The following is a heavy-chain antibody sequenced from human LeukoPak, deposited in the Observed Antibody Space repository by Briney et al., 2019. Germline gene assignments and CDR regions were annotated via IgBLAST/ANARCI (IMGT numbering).Heavy chain of an antibody. CDR3: AREGHYYYDSSGYYIDY. D-gene: IGHD3-22*01. CDR1: GGSISSGGYY. CDR2: IYHSGST. J-gene: IGHJ4*02. V-gene: IGHV4-30-2*01. Sequence: SETLSLTCTVSGGSISSGGYYWSWIRQPPGKGLEWIGYIYHSGSTYYNPSLKSRVTISVDRSKNQFSLKLSSVTAADTAVYYCAREGHYYYDSSGYYIDYWGQGTLVTVSS.